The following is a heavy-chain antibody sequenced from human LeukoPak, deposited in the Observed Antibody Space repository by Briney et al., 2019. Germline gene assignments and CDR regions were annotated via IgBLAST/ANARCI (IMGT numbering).Heavy chain of an antibody. CDR3: ARASEISGHYYDSSGYYYAPYYGMDV. J-gene: IGHJ6*02. CDR1: GFTFSSYA. CDR2: ISYDGSNK. Sequence: GGSLRLSCAASGFTFSSYAMHWVRQAPGKGLEWVAVISYDGSNKYYADSVKGRFTISRDNSKNTLYLQMNSLRAEDTAVYYCARASEISGHYYDSSGYYYAPYYGMDVWGQGTTVTVSS. V-gene: IGHV3-30-3*01. D-gene: IGHD3-22*01.